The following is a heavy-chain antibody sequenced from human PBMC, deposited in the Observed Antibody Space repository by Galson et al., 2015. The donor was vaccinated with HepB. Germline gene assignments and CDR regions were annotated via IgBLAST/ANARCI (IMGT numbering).Heavy chain of an antibody. CDR2: ISGSGGST. CDR1: GFTFSSYA. Sequence: SLRLSCAASGFTFSSYAMSWVRQAPGKGLEWVSAISGSGGSTYYADSVKGRFTISRDNSKNTLYLQMNSLRAEDTAVHYCAKGVVAATTYPFDYWGQGTLVTVSS. CDR3: AKGVVAATTYPFDY. D-gene: IGHD2-15*01. V-gene: IGHV3-23*01. J-gene: IGHJ4*02.